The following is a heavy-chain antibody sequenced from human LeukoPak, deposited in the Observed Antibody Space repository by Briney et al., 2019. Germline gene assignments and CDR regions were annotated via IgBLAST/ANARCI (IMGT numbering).Heavy chain of an antibody. V-gene: IGHV4-39*02. D-gene: IGHD3-22*01. CDR1: GGSISGSSYY. Sequence: PSETLSLTCTVSGGSISGSSYYWGWIRQPPEKGLEWIGSIYYRGSTYYNPSLKSRVTISVDTSKNQFSLRLSSVTAADTAVYYCARDKYYYDSSGYSPYFDYWGQGTLVTVSS. J-gene: IGHJ4*02. CDR2: IYYRGST. CDR3: ARDKYYYDSSGYSPYFDY.